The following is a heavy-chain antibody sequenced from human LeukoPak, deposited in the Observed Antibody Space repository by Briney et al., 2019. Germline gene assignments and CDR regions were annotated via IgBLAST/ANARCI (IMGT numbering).Heavy chain of an antibody. CDR1: GGSISSYY. CDR3: ARERIAESWFDP. CDR2: IYYSGST. Sequence: SETLSLTCTVSGGSISSYYWSWIRQPPGKGLEWIGYIYYSGSTNYNPSLKSRVTISVDTSKNQFSLKLSSVTAADTAVYYCARERIAESWFDPWGQGTLVTVSS. V-gene: IGHV4-59*01. J-gene: IGHJ5*02. D-gene: IGHD3-10*01.